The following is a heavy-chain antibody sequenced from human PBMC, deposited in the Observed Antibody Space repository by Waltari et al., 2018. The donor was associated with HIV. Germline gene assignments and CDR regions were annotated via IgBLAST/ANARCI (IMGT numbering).Heavy chain of an antibody. CDR3: ARQYSGSYSSYWYFDL. CDR2: IYYSGST. Sequence: QVQLQESGPGLVKPSETLSLTCTVSGGSISRYYCSWIRQPPGKGLEWIGYIYYSGSTNYNPSLKSRVTISVDTSKNQFSLKLSSVTAADTAVYYCARQYSGSYSSYWYFDLWGRGTLVTVSS. D-gene: IGHD1-26*01. V-gene: IGHV4-59*01. CDR1: GGSISRYY. J-gene: IGHJ2*01.